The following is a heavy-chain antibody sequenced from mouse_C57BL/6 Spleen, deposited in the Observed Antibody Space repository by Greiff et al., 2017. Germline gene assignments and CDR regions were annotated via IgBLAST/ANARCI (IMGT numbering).Heavy chain of an antibody. D-gene: IGHD2-12*01. V-gene: IGHV7-3*01. CDR3: ARGPLTTYYAMDY. CDR2: IRNKANGYTT. CDR1: GFTFTDYY. J-gene: IGHJ4*01. Sequence: EVQGVESGGGLVQPGGSLSLSCAASGFTFTDYYMSWVRQPPGKALEWLGFIRNKANGYTTEYSASVKGRFTISRDNSQSILYLQMNALRAEDSATYYCARGPLTTYYAMDYWGQGTSVTVSS.